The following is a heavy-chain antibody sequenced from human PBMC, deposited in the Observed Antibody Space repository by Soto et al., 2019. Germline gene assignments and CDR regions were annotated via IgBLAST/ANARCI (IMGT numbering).Heavy chain of an antibody. CDR2: TFVTGAT. CDR3: ARGRSDSAGSSVGRRMDV. CDR1: GEALGSGQSY. V-gene: IGHV4-61*01. Sequence: QVQLQESGPGLVKSSETLSLICFVSGEALGSGQSYWNWIRQAPGKGLEWIGQTFVTGATKYSASLQIRVTMSVDTTKSQISLTLPSVTAADSATYFCARGRSDSAGSSVGRRMDVWGQGTTVTVSS. D-gene: IGHD2-15*01. J-gene: IGHJ6*02.